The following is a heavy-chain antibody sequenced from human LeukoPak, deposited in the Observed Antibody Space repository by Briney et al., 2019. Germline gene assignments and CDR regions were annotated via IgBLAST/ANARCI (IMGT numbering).Heavy chain of an antibody. CDR1: GFTFSSYA. J-gene: IGHJ6*04. Sequence: PGRSLRLSCAASGFTFSSYAMHWVRQAPGKGLEWVAVISYDGSNKYYADSVKGRFTISRDNSKNTLYLQMNSLRAEDTAVYYCARVLRSGDYVWGSYRSEDYYYGMDVWGKGTTVTVSS. CDR2: ISYDGSNK. CDR3: ARVLRSGDYVWGSYRSEDYYYGMDV. V-gene: IGHV3-30*04. D-gene: IGHD3-16*02.